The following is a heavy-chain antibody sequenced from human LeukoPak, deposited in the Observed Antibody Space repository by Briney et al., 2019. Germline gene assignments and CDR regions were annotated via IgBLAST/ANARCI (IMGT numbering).Heavy chain of an antibody. Sequence: GGSLRLSCAASGFTFSSYEMNWVRQAPGKGLEWVSYISSSGSTIYYAGSVKGRFTISRDNAKNSLYLQMNSLRAEDTAVYYCARAGSIRFDYWGQGTLVTVSS. CDR1: GFTFSSYE. J-gene: IGHJ4*02. D-gene: IGHD1-26*01. CDR3: ARAGSIRFDY. CDR2: ISSSGSTI. V-gene: IGHV3-48*03.